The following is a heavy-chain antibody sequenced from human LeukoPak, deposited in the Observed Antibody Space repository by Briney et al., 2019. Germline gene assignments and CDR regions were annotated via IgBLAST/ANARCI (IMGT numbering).Heavy chain of an antibody. D-gene: IGHD2-21*02. CDR1: GGSVSSSSYY. CDR2: IYYSGST. CDR3: ARGGAGNCGGGCYLNWFDP. V-gene: IGHV4-61*01. J-gene: IGHJ5*02. Sequence: KPSETLSLTCTVSGGSVSSSSYYWSWIRQPPGKGLEWIGYIYYSGSTKYNPSLKSRVTISVDTSKNQFSLKLNSVTAADTAVYYCARGGAGNCGGGCYLNWFDPWGQGTLVTVSS.